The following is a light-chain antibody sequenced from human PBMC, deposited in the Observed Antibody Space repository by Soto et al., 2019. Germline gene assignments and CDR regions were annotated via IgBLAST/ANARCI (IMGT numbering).Light chain of an antibody. CDR2: SGD. V-gene: IGKV3-15*01. J-gene: IGKJ1*01. Sequence: EVVVTHAPYTLSLSPGETATLSCRASQSVSSSVAWYQHKPGQSPRLVVYSGDKRAPGIPPRFSGSGSGKEFTITISSMESDDFEISYCKKRYSWIREFGPGTKVDIK. CDR1: QSVSSS. CDR3: KKRYSWIRE.